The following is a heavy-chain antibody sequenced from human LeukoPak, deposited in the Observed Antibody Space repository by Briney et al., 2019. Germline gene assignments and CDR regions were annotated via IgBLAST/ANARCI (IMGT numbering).Heavy chain of an antibody. CDR3: ASHDILTPFRDY. CDR1: GGSISGTSYY. Sequence: PSETLSLTCSVSGGSISGTSYYWAWIRQPPGKGLEWIGTIYYSGTTYYSPSLKSRVTISVDTSKNQFSLKLTSVTAADTAVYYCASHDILTPFRDYWGQGTLVTVSS. J-gene: IGHJ4*02. CDR2: IYYSGTT. V-gene: IGHV4-39*07. D-gene: IGHD3-9*01.